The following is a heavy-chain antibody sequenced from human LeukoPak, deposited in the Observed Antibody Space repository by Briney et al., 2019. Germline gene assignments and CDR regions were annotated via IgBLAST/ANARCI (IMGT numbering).Heavy chain of an antibody. CDR1: GFTFTTSA. Sequence: AASVKVSCKASGFTFTTSAVQWVRQARGQRPEWIGRIVVGSGNTDHAQKFQGRLTITRDISTSTAYMELSSLTSDDTAVYYCAAVPNANAWYWDDAFDIWGQGTMVTVSS. D-gene: IGHD2-8*02. V-gene: IGHV1-58*01. CDR2: IVVGSGNT. J-gene: IGHJ3*02. CDR3: AAVPNANAWYWDDAFDI.